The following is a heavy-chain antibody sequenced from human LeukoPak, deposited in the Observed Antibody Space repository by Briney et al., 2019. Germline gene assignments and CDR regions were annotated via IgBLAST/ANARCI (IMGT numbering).Heavy chain of an antibody. J-gene: IGHJ6*03. CDR2: ISAYNGNT. D-gene: IGHD4-17*01. CDR3: ARDPLTTALDYYYYMDV. Sequence: ASVKVSCKASGYTFTSYGISRVRQAPGQGLEWMGWISAYNGNTNYAQKLQGRVTMTTDTSTSTAYMELRSLRSDDTAVYYCARDPLTTALDYYYYMDVWGKGTTVTVSS. CDR1: GYTFTSYG. V-gene: IGHV1-18*01.